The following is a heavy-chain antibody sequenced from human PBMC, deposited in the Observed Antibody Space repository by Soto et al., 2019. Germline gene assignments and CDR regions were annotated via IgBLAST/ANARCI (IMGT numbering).Heavy chain of an antibody. D-gene: IGHD4-17*01. Sequence: PGGSLRLSCAASGFPFPSYAIIWIRQVPGRGLEWVSGLYGSGRGIHYADSVKGRFTISRDNSAYTVYLQMNNLRVEDTATYYCAKDAVSGDGVWLAHDWGQGTVVTVSS. J-gene: IGHJ4*02. CDR2: LYGSGRGI. CDR1: GFPFPSYA. CDR3: AKDAVSGDGVWLAHD. V-gene: IGHV3-23*01.